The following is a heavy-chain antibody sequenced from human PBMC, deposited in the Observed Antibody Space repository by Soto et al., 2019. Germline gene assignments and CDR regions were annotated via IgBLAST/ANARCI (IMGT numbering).Heavy chain of an antibody. CDR3: ARAGDDCSAANCYVIDY. V-gene: IGHV1-3*04. CDR1: GYTFTNYA. J-gene: IGHJ4*02. CDR2: INTGKGNT. Sequence: ASVKVSCKASGYTFTNYARHWVRQAPGQRLEWMGWINTGKGNTKYSQKFQGRVTITRDTSASTAYMELSSLRSEDTAMYYCARAGDDCSAANCYVIDYWGQGTLVTVSS. D-gene: IGHD2-2*01.